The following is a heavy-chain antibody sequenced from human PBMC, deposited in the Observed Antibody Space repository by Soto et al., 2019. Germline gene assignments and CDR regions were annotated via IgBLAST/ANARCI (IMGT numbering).Heavy chain of an antibody. V-gene: IGHV3-74*01. CDR1: GFIFSDYW. D-gene: IGHD3-10*01. Sequence: EVQLVESGGGLVQPGGSLRLSCAASGFIFSDYWIHWVRQAPGKGLVWVSRIKSDESTTNYEDSVCGRITISRDNAKNTAGPQRTSLRAEDTDVYSGARGARNYYYFDYWGQGTLVTVSS. J-gene: IGHJ4*02. CDR2: IKSDESTT. CDR3: ARGARNYYYFDY.